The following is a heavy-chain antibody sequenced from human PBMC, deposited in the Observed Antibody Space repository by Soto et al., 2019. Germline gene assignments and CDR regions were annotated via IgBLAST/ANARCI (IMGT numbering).Heavy chain of an antibody. V-gene: IGHV4-30-4*01. D-gene: IGHD2-15*01. J-gene: IGHJ2*01. Sequence: SETLSLTCTVSGASINNNDYYWSWIRQTPGKGLEWIGYVYYSGTTDYIPSLKSRLSMSIDKSQNQFTLKLNSVTAADTATYYCSIMSYFSAKWYFDLWGRGTLVTVS. CDR1: GASINNNDYY. CDR3: SIMSYFSAKWYFDL. CDR2: VYYSGTT.